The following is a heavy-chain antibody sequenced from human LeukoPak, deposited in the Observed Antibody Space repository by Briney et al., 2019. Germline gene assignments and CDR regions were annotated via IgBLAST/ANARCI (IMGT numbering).Heavy chain of an antibody. J-gene: IGHJ4*02. V-gene: IGHV3-48*01. CDR1: GFTFRRYS. D-gene: IGHD5-24*01. Sequence: GGSLRLSCAASGFTFRRYSMNWIRQAPGKGLEWISYINEGSNNIFYADSVKGRFTISRDNAKNSLHLQMNSLRVDDTAVYYCASRWGLDYWGQGTLVTVSS. CDR2: INEGSNNI. CDR3: ASRWGLDY.